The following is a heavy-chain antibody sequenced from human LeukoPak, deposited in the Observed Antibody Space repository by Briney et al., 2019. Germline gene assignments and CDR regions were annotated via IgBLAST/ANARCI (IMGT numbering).Heavy chain of an antibody. CDR1: GFTFSSYG. D-gene: IGHD6-19*01. V-gene: IGHV3-30*18. Sequence: GGSLRLSCAASGFTFSSYGMHWVRQAPGKGLEWVAVISYDGSNEYYADSVKGRSTISRDNSKNTLYLQINSLRGEDTAVYFCAKDSSGWYDYWGQGTLVTVSS. CDR3: AKDSSGWYDY. CDR2: ISYDGSNE. J-gene: IGHJ4*02.